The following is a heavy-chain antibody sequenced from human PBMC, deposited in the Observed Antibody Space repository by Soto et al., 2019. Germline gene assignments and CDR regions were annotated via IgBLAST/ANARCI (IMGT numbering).Heavy chain of an antibody. CDR1: GYTFTSHY. Sequence: ASVKVSCKASGYTFTSHYMHWVRQAPGQGLEWMGVINPSAGRTSYAQNFQGRVTMTTDKSTSTVFMDLSSLRSEDTAIYYCANPSGYWGQGTLVTVSS. CDR3: ANPSGY. D-gene: IGHD3-10*01. V-gene: IGHV1-46*01. J-gene: IGHJ4*02. CDR2: INPSAGRT.